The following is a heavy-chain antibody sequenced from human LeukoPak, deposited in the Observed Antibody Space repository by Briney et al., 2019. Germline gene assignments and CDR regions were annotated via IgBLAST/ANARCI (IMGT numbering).Heavy chain of an antibody. V-gene: IGHV1-24*01. D-gene: IGHD3-10*01. CDR1: GYTLTELS. J-gene: IGHJ4*02. Sequence: VSVKVSCKVSGYTLTELSMHWVRQAPGKGLEWMGGFDPEDGETIYAQKFQGRVTMTEDTSTDTAYMELSSLRSEDTAVYYCATGGLLFVCYFDYWGQGTLVTVSS. CDR3: ATGGLLFVCYFDY. CDR2: FDPEDGET.